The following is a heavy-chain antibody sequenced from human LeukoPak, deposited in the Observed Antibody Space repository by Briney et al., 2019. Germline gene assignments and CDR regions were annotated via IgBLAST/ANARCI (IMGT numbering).Heavy chain of an antibody. CDR1: GFTFRSFW. CDR2: INTDESNI. D-gene: IGHD6-19*01. Sequence: PGGSLRLSCAASGFTFRSFWMHWVRHVPGKGLVWVSRINTDESNIIYADSVKGRFTISRDNAKNTLYLQMNSLRAEDTAIYYCARDESVTGPTTFDYWGRGTLVTVSS. V-gene: IGHV3-74*01. J-gene: IGHJ4*02. CDR3: ARDESVTGPTTFDY.